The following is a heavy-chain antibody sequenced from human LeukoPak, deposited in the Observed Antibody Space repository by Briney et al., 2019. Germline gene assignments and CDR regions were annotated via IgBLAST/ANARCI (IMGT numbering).Heavy chain of an antibody. Sequence: GASVKVSCKASGYTFTGYYMHWVRQAPGQGLEWMGWINPNSGGTNYAQKFQGRVTMTRDTSISTAYMELSRLRSDDTAVYYCARGNYYDSTGAHGDIWGQGTMVTVSS. CDR2: INPNSGGT. V-gene: IGHV1-2*02. J-gene: IGHJ3*02. CDR3: ARGNYYDSTGAHGDI. CDR1: GYTFTGYY. D-gene: IGHD3-22*01.